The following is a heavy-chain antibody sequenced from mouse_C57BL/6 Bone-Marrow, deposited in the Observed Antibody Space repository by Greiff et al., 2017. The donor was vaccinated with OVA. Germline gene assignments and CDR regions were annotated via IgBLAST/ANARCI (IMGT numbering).Heavy chain of an antibody. CDR3: ARTRTGSWFAY. CDR1: GYTFTSHW. CDR2: IFPGSGST. J-gene: IGHJ3*01. Sequence: VQLQQSGPELVRPGASVKISCKAPGYTFTSHWMQWVRQRPGQGLEWIGEIFPGSGSTYYNEKFKGKATLTVDTSSSSAYMQPSSLTSEDSSVYFGARTRTGSWFAYWGQGTLVTVSA. V-gene: IGHV1-56*01.